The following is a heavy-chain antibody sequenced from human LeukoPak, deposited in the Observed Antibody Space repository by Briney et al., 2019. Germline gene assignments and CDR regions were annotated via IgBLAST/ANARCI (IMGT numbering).Heavy chain of an antibody. D-gene: IGHD3-3*01. CDR2: IYHSGST. J-gene: IGHJ3*02. CDR1: GGSISSSNW. Sequence: SETLTLTCAVSGGSISSSNWWSWVRQPPGKGLEWIGEIYHSGSTNYNPSLKSRVTISVDKSKNQFSLKLSSVTAADTAVYYCASGVVIINDAFDIWGQGTMVTVSS. CDR3: ASGVVIINDAFDI. V-gene: IGHV4-4*02.